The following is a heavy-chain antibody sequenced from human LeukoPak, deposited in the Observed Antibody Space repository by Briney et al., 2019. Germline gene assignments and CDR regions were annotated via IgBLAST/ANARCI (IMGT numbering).Heavy chain of an antibody. CDR2: ISSSSSYI. Sequence: GGSLRLSCAASGFTFSSYSMNWVRQAPGKGLEWVSSISSSSSYIYYADSVKGRFTISRDNAKNSLYLQINSLRAEDTAVYYCARGLGGQPWYFDYWGQGTLVTVSS. CDR1: GFTFSSYS. J-gene: IGHJ4*02. CDR3: ARGLGGQPWYFDY. V-gene: IGHV3-21*01. D-gene: IGHD3-16*01.